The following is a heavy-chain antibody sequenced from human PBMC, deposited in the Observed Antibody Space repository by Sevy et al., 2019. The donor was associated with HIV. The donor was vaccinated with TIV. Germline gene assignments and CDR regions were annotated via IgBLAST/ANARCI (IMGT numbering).Heavy chain of an antibody. D-gene: IGHD2-8*01. Sequence: GGSLRLSCAASGFTFAKYSMSWVRQAPGKGLEWVSTFSFGCGRINYADSVKGRFTISRDDSKKTLFLQMNSLRAEDTATYFCAREGCTQPHDYWGQGTLVTVSS. CDR3: AREGCTQPHDY. CDR1: GFTFAKYS. CDR2: FSFGCGRI. V-gene: IGHV3-23*01. J-gene: IGHJ4*02.